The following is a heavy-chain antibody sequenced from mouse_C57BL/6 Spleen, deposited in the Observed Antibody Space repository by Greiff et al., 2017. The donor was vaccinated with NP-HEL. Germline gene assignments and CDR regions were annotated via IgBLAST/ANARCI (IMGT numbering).Heavy chain of an antibody. J-gene: IGHJ2*01. CDR3: ARDTTVALDY. V-gene: IGHV1-64*01. CDR2: IHPNSGST. D-gene: IGHD1-1*01. Sequence: QVQLMQPGAELVKPGASVKLSCKASGFTFTSYWMHWVKQRPGQGLEWIGMIHPNSGSTNYNEKFKSKATLTVDKSSSTAYMQLSSLTAEDTAVYYCARDTTVALDYWGQGTTLTVSS. CDR1: GFTFTSYW.